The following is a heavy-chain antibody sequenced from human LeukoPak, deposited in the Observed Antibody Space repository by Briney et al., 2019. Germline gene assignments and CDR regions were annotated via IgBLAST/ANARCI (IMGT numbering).Heavy chain of an antibody. J-gene: IGHJ4*02. Sequence: PSETLSLTCSVSGVSITSNYWSWIRQPPGKGLEWLGYTHHSGATSYNPSLKSRSTMSLDTSNNQFSLKLNSVTAADTAVYYCARSSGHSYGDFDYWGQGNLVTVSS. D-gene: IGHD5-18*01. V-gene: IGHV4-59*01. CDR2: THHSGAT. CDR3: ARSSGHSYGDFDY. CDR1: GVSITSNY.